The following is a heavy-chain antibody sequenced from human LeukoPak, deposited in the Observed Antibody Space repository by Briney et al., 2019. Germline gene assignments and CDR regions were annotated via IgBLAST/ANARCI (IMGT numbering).Heavy chain of an antibody. Sequence: SSETLSLTCTVSGDSISSYYWSWIRQPPGKRLEWIGSIYYSGSTYYNPSLKSRVTISVDTSKNQFSLKLSSVTAADTAVYYCVSQGGADFDYWGQGTLVTVSS. V-gene: IGHV4-39*07. J-gene: IGHJ4*02. CDR2: IYYSGST. CDR3: VSQGGADFDY. D-gene: IGHD3-16*01. CDR1: GDSISSYY.